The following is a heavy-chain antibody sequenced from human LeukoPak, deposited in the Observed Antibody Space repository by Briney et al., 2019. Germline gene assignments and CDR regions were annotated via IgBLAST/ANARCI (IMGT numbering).Heavy chain of an antibody. Sequence: ASVKVSCKASGYTFTNYGISWVRQAPGQGLELIGWISVYNDNTNYAQKLQGRVTMTTDTSTGTAYMELRSLRSDDTAVYYCARGDMSGYAFDYWGQGTLVTVSS. D-gene: IGHD5-12*01. V-gene: IGHV1-18*01. CDR2: ISVYNDNT. J-gene: IGHJ4*02. CDR1: GYTFTNYG. CDR3: ARGDMSGYAFDY.